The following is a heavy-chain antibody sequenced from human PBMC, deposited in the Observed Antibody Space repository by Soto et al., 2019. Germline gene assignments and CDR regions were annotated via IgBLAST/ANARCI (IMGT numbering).Heavy chain of an antibody. CDR3: ARGPQVATIRYFDY. J-gene: IGHJ4*02. D-gene: IGHD5-12*01. V-gene: IGHV3-11*01. CDR1: GLTFSDYY. Sequence: PGGSLRLSCAASGLTFSDYYMSWIRQAPGKGLEWVSYISSSGSTIYYADSVKGRFTISRDNAKNSLYLQMNSLRAEDTAVYYCARGPQVATIRYFDYWGQGTLVTVSS. CDR2: ISSSGSTI.